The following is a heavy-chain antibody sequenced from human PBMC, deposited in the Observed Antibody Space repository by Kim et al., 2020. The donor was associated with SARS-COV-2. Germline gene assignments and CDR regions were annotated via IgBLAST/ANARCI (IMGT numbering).Heavy chain of an antibody. D-gene: IGHD3-10*01. J-gene: IGHJ4*02. CDR3: ARDRSPVEFGFIMGSFIKTSSYYFDS. V-gene: IGHV4-39*07. CDR1: GGSISSSSYY. Sequence: SETLSLTCTVSGGSISSSSYYWGWIRQPPGKGLEWIGSIYYSGSTYYNPSLKSRVTISVDTSKNQFSLKLSSVTAADTAVYYCARDRSPVEFGFIMGSFIKTSSYYFDSGGQGTPVTVSS. CDR2: IYYSGST.